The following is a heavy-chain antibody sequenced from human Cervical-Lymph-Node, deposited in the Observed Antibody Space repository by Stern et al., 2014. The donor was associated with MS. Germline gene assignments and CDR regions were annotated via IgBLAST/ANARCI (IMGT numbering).Heavy chain of an antibody. CDR3: ARDYEDTSMLFDH. D-gene: IGHD2-8*01. V-gene: IGHV3-30*03. Sequence: DQLVESGGAVVQPGRSLRLSCAASGFTFSSYGMHWVRLAPGKGLEWVTVISYDGNHKYSAASVKGRFTISRDNSKNTLHLQMNSVTPDDTAIYDCARDYEDTSMLFDHWGQGTLVTVSS. CDR1: GFTFSSYG. CDR2: ISYDGNHK. J-gene: IGHJ4*02.